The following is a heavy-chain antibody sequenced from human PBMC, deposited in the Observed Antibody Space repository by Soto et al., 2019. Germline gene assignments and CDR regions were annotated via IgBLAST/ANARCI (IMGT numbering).Heavy chain of an antibody. CDR2: ISWNSGSI. CDR3: AKDREGSIMITFGGVIAKLGDAFDI. D-gene: IGHD3-16*02. V-gene: IGHV3-9*01. Sequence: GGSLRLSCAASGFTFDDYAMHWVRQAPGKGLEWVSGISWNSGSIGYADSVKGRFTISRDNAKNSLYLQMNSLRAEDTALYYCAKDREGSIMITFGGVIAKLGDAFDIWGQGTMVTVSS. CDR1: GFTFDDYA. J-gene: IGHJ3*02.